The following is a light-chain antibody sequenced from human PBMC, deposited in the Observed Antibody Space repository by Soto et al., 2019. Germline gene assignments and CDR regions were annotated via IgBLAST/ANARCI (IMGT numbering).Light chain of an antibody. CDR2: LSS. CDR1: QSLVSSSYHY. J-gene: IGKJ1*01. Sequence: EMVMTQSPLSLSVTPGEPASISCKSSQSLVSSSYHYLDRYLQKQGQSAQLLIYLSSKRASGVPDRFSGRGSGTDFTLILSRVEAEDFGVYCCMQALEVQWTFGHGTKVEI. V-gene: IGKV2-28*01. CDR3: MQALEVQWT.